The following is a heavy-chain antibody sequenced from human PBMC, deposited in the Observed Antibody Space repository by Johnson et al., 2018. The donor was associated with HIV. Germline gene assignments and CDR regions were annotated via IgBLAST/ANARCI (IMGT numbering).Heavy chain of an antibody. D-gene: IGHD3-22*01. Sequence: VQLVESGGGVVRPGGSLRLSCAASGFSFDNNGMTWVRQAPGKGLEWVSGINWNGGSTDYVDSVKGRFTISRDNAKNSLYLQMNSLRAEDTALYYCARERSAYSVSRGYPDSGAFDIWGQGPMVTVSS. CDR2: INWNGGST. CDR3: ARERSAYSVSRGYPDSGAFDI. V-gene: IGHV3-20*04. J-gene: IGHJ3*02. CDR1: GFSFDNNG.